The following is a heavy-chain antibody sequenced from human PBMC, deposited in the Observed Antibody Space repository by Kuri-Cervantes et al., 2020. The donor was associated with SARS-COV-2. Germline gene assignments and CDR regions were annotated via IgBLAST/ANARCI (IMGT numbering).Heavy chain of an antibody. V-gene: IGHV3-7*03. Sequence: GESLKISCAASGFTFSNYWMTWVRQAPGKGLEWVANIRRDGNEKYYVDSVKGQFTISRDNGKNSLYLQMNSLRAEDTALYYCATALDIWLGMGHAFDIWGQGTMVTVSS. D-gene: IGHD3-9*01. J-gene: IGHJ3*02. CDR3: ATALDIWLGMGHAFDI. CDR2: IRRDGNEK. CDR1: GFTFSNYW.